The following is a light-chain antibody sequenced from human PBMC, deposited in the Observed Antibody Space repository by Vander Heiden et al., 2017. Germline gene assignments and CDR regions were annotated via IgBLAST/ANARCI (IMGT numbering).Light chain of an antibody. V-gene: IGKV4-1*01. CDR1: QSVLFSSNNRNY. CDR3: QQHYSNILT. J-gene: IGKJ4*01. CDR2: CAS. Sequence: DFVLTQSPDSLAVSLGERATINCKSSQSVLFSSNNRNYLGWYQQKSGQPPKLLISCASTRESGVPDRFSGSGSATDFTLTISNLQAEDVAVYYCQQHYSNILTFGGGTKVEIK.